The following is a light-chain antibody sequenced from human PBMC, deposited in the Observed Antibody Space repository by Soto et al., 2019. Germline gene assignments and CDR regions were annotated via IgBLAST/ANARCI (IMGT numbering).Light chain of an antibody. CDR3: STYINSITFVI. V-gene: IGLV1-44*01. CDR1: SSNIVSYS. J-gene: IGLJ2*01. Sequence: QSVLTQPPSASGTPGQRVTMSCSGSSSNIVSYSVSWYQHLPGTAPKLLIYSDNERPSGVPDRFSGSKSGTSASLTISGLQAEDEGDYYCSTYINSITFVIFGGGTKLTVL. CDR2: SDN.